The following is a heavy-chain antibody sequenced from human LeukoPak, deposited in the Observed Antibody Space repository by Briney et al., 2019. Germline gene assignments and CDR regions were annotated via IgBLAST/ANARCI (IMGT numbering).Heavy chain of an antibody. CDR1: GDSVCSGDYY. D-gene: IGHD1-26*01. CDR2: ISSRGST. J-gene: IGHJ4*02. Sequence: SESLSLTCTVSGDSVCSGDYYWRWVRQPAGRGLEWIGRISSRGSTNNNPSLKSRATITEKTPKNQFSLKLRSVTAADTAVYYCARHVNSNGSPSDYWGQGTLVTVSS. V-gene: IGHV4-61*02. CDR3: ARHVNSNGSPSDY.